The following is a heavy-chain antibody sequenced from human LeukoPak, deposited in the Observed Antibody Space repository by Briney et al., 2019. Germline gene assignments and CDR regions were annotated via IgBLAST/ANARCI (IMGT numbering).Heavy chain of an antibody. J-gene: IGHJ4*02. V-gene: IGHV1-69*13. CDR2: IIPIFGTA. CDR3: ALDGYSSTWYVDY. CDR1: GGTFSSCA. Sequence: GASVKVSGMASGGTFSSCAISWVRQAPGQGLEWMGGIIPIFGTANYAQKFQGRVTITADESTSTAYMELSSLRSEDTAVYYCALDGYSSTWYVDYWGQGTLVTVSS. D-gene: IGHD6-13*01.